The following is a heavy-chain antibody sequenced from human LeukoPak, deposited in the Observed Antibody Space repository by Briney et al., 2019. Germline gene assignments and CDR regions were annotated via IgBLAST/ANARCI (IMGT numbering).Heavy chain of an antibody. D-gene: IGHD2-21*02. J-gene: IGHJ1*01. CDR2: VNPDGRDT. CDR1: GFTFSIYS. Sequence: PGGSLRLSCAASGFTFSIYSIHWVRHAPGKGLEWVAHVNPDGRDTYYVYSVKGRFTISRDNAQNSMYLQMNSLRVEDTAVYYCTCWGDTTAEYFQRWGQGTLVTVSS. CDR3: TCWGDTTAEYFQR. V-gene: IGHV3-7*01.